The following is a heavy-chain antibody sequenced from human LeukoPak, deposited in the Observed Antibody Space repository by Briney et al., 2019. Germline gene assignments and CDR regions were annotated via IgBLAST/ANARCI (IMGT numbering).Heavy chain of an antibody. CDR1: GYTLTELS. CDR3: ATHSGSYPAFDY. J-gene: IGHJ4*02. Sequence: ASVKVSFKVSGYTLTELSMHWVRQAPGKGLEWMGGFDPEDGETIYAQKFQGRVTMTEDTSTDTAYMELSSLRSEDTAVYYCATHSGSYPAFDYWGQGTLVTVSS. V-gene: IGHV1-24*01. D-gene: IGHD1-26*01. CDR2: FDPEDGET.